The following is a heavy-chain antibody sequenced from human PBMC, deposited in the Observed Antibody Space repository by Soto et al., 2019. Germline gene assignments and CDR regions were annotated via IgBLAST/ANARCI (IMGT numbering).Heavy chain of an antibody. CDR2: IYHSGST. CDR3: ATHGGIYGDYVDLGNY. J-gene: IGHJ4*02. V-gene: IGHV4-4*02. Sequence: PSETLSLTCAVSGGSISSSNWWSWVRQPPGKGLEWIGEIYHSGSTNYNPSLKSRVTISVDKSKNQFSLKLSSVTAADTAVYYCATHGGIYGDYVDLGNYWGQGTLVTVSS. CDR1: GGSISSSNW. D-gene: IGHD4-17*01.